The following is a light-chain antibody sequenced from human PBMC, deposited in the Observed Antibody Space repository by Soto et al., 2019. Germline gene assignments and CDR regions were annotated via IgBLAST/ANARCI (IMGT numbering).Light chain of an antibody. CDR1: QSVTNY. CDR3: QQFDTSPYT. J-gene: IGKJ2*01. V-gene: IGKV3-20*01. Sequence: VLTQSPGTLSLSPGERATLSCRASQSVTNYLDWYQQKAGQDPRLLIYGASSRAPGIPDRFSGSGSGTDFTLTISRLGPEDFAVYYCQQFDTSPYTFGQGTKLEIK. CDR2: GAS.